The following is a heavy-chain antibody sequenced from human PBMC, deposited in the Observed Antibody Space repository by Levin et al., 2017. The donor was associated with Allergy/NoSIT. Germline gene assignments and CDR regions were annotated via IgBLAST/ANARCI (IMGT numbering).Heavy chain of an antibody. D-gene: IGHD2-2*01. CDR1: GFTFSGYW. V-gene: IGHV3-7*01. CDR3: ARGGCSSTSCLDN. Sequence: GGSLRLSCAASGFTFSGYWMTWVRQAPGKGLEWVANIREDGGEKYYADSVKGRFTISRDNTENTLYLQMDSLRAEDTSVYFCARGGCSSTSCLDNWGQGTLVTVSS. J-gene: IGHJ4*02. CDR2: IREDGGEK.